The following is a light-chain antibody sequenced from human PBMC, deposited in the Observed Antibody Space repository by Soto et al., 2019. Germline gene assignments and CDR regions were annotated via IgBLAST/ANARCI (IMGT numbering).Light chain of an antibody. V-gene: IGKV1-5*03. CDR2: KAS. Sequence: DTQMTQSPSTLSASVGDRVTITCRAGQSISNWLAWYQQRPGKAPKLLIYKASNLESGVPSRFSGSGSGTEFTLTISSLQPDDAATYYCQQYNSTFGQATKLEIK. J-gene: IGKJ2*01. CDR1: QSISNW. CDR3: QQYNST.